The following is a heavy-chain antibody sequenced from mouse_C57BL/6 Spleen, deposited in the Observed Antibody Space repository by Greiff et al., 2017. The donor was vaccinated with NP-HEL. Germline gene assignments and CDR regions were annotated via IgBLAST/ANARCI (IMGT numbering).Heavy chain of an antibody. CDR3: ARSYGYDGAWFAY. Sequence: VQLQQSGPELVKPGASVKISCKASGYAFSSSWMNWVKQRPGKGLEWIGRIYPGDGDTTYNGKFKGKATLTADKSSRNAYMQLSSLTSEDSAVYFCARSYGYDGAWFAYWGQGTLVTVAA. J-gene: IGHJ3*01. CDR1: GYAFSSSW. V-gene: IGHV1-82*01. D-gene: IGHD2-2*01. CDR2: IYPGDGDT.